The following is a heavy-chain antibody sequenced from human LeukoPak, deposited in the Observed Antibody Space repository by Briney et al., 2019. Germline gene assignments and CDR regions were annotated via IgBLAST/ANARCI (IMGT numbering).Heavy chain of an antibody. CDR2: INGDGSST. CDR1: GFIFSQFW. CDR3: ARDGLPAARDI. Sequence: GGSLRLSCAGSGFIFSQFWMQWVRQVPGKGLVWVSRINGDGSSTNYADSVKGRFTISRDNAKNTLYLQMNSLRAEDTAVYYCARDGLPAARDIWGQGTKVTVSS. V-gene: IGHV3-74*01. J-gene: IGHJ3*02. D-gene: IGHD6-6*01.